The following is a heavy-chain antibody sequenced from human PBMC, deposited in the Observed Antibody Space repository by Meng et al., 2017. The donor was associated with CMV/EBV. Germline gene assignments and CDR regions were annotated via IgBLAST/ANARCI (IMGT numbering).Heavy chain of an antibody. Sequence: GESLKISCVASGFTFSNGWMNWVRQAPGKGLEWVARIKSKSVGGTTDYAAPVMGRFSISRDDSKNTLHLQMNSLKIEDTAVYYCTTEYYGSEFTYWGQGTMVTVSS. D-gene: IGHD3-10*01. CDR2: IKSKSVGGTT. CDR3: TTEYYGSEFTY. CDR1: GFTFSNGW. V-gene: IGHV3-15*01. J-gene: IGHJ4*02.